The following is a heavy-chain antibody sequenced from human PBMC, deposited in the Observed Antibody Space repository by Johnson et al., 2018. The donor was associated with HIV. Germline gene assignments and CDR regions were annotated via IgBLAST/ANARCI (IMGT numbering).Heavy chain of an antibody. CDR1: GFTFSSYD. V-gene: IGHV3-13*01. Sequence: VQLVESGGGLVQPGGSLRLSCAASGFTFSSYDMHWVRQATGKGLEWVSAIGTAGDTYYPGSVKGRFTISRENAKNSLYLQMNSLRAEDTALYWCAKDLVSWNGIWREAFDIWGQGTMVSVSS. D-gene: IGHD1-1*01. CDR2: IGTAGDT. J-gene: IGHJ3*02. CDR3: AKDLVSWNGIWREAFDI.